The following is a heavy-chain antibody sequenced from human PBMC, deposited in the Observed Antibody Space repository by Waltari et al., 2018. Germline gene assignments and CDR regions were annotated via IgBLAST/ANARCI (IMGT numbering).Heavy chain of an antibody. CDR3: ASYGSLDAFDI. Sequence: QVQLQQWGAGLLKPSETLSLTCAVYGGSFSGYYWSWIRQPPGKGLEWIGEINHSGSTNYSPSLKSRVTRSVDTSKNQFSLKLSSVTAADTAVYYCASYGSLDAFDIWGQGTMVTVSS. CDR2: INHSGST. J-gene: IGHJ3*02. V-gene: IGHV4-34*01. D-gene: IGHD4-17*01. CDR1: GGSFSGYY.